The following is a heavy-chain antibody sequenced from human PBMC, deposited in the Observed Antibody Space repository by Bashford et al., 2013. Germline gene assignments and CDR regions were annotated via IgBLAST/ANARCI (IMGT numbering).Heavy chain of an antibody. CDR3: ANGRRDWYFDL. Sequence: VRQAPGKGLEWVSAISGSGGSTYYADSVKGRFTISRDNSKNTLYLQMNSLRAEDTAVYYCANGRRDWYFDLWGRGTLVTVSX. CDR2: ISGSGGST. V-gene: IGHV3-23*01. J-gene: IGHJ2*01.